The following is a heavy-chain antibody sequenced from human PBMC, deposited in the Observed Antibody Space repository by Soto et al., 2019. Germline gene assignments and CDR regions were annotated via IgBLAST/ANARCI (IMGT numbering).Heavy chain of an antibody. D-gene: IGHD5-18*01. J-gene: IGHJ4*02. V-gene: IGHV5-51*01. CDR3: ARQGYTYGYDY. CDR2: IHPGDSDT. Sequence: PGESLKISCQGSGKSFTTYCIAWVRQMPGKGLEWMGIIHPGDSDTRYSPSFQGQVTISADKSISTAYLQWSSLKASDTAMYFCARQGYTYGYDYWGQGTQVTVSS. CDR1: GKSFTTYC.